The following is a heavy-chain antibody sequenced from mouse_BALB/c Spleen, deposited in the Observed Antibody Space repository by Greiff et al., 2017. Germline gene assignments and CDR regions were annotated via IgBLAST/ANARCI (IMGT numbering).Heavy chain of an antibody. V-gene: IGHV3-2*02. CDR1: GYSITSDYA. Sequence: DVKLVESGPGLVKPSQSLSLTCTVTGYSITSDYAWNWIRQFPGNKLEWMGYISYSGSTSYNPSLKSRISITRDTSKNQFFLQLNSVTTEDTATYYCARLGGTEAMDYWGQGTSVTVSS. J-gene: IGHJ4*01. CDR2: ISYSGST. CDR3: ARLGGTEAMDY. D-gene: IGHD4-1*01.